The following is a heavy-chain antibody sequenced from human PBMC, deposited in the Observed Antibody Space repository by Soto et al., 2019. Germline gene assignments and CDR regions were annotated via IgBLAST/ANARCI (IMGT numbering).Heavy chain of an antibody. V-gene: IGHV3-48*02. CDR2: ISGSGTTI. CDR1: GFTFGSYN. Sequence: EVQLVESGGGLVQPGGSLRLSCAASGFTFGSYNMDWVRQAPGKGLEWLSYISGSGTTIYYADSVRGRFTTSRDNAKNSPYLQMNSLRDDDTAVYYCARDQTTGWFDPWGQGTLVTVSS. D-gene: IGHD4-17*01. CDR3: ARDQTTGWFDP. J-gene: IGHJ5*02.